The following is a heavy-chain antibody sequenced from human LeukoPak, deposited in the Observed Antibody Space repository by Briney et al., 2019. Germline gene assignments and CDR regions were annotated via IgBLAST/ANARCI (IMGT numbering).Heavy chain of an antibody. Sequence: ASVKVSCKASGYTFTSYDINWVRQATGQGLEWMGWMNPNSGNTGYAQKFQGRVTMTRNTSISTAYMKLSSLRSEDTAVYYCERYSSYNWFDPWGQGTLVTVSS. CDR1: GYTFTSYD. D-gene: IGHD6-6*01. V-gene: IGHV1-8*01. CDR2: MNPNSGNT. J-gene: IGHJ5*02. CDR3: ERYSSYNWFDP.